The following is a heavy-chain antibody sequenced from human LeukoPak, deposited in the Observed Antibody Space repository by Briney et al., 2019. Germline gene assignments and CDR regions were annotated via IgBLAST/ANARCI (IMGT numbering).Heavy chain of an antibody. CDR1: GFSFISYG. J-gene: IGHJ4*02. D-gene: IGHD4-17*01. CDR2: ISDDGRNK. V-gene: IGHV3-30*18. CDR3: AKRPSDYGDYVTYFDY. Sequence: GGSLRLSCAASGFSFISYGMHWVRQAPGKGLEWVGVISDDGRNKKYADSVKGRSTISRDNSKDTLYLQMNSLRDEDTAVYYCAKRPSDYGDYVTYFDYWGQGTLVTVSS.